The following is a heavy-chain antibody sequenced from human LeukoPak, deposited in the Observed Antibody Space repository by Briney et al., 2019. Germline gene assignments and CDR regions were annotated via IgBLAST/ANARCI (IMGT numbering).Heavy chain of an antibody. J-gene: IGHJ6*03. D-gene: IGHD6-13*01. CDR1: GYTFTSYY. CDR3: ASAMYSSSWPYYYYYMDV. Sequence: ASVKVSCKASGYTFTSYYMHWVRQAPGQGLEWMGWINPNSGGTNYAQKFQGRVTMTRDTSISTAYMELSRLRSDDTAVYYCASAMYSSSWPYYYYYMDVWGKGTTVTISS. CDR2: INPNSGGT. V-gene: IGHV1-2*02.